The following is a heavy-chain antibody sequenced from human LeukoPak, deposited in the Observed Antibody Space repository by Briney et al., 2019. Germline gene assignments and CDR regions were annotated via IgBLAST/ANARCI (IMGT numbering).Heavy chain of an antibody. D-gene: IGHD3-10*01. CDR3: ARDPLRTYGSGSYYNYFDY. CDR1: GYTFTSYF. V-gene: IGHV1-46*01. Sequence: ASVKVSCKASGYTFTSYFMHWVRQAPGQGLEWMGIINPSGGSTSYAQKFQGRVTITRDTSASTAYMELSSLRSEDTAVYYCARDPLRTYGSGSYYNYFDYWGQGTLVTVSS. CDR2: INPSGGST. J-gene: IGHJ4*02.